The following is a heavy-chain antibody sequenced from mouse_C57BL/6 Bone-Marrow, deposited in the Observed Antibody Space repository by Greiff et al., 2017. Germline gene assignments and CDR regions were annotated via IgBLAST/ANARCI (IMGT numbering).Heavy chain of an antibody. CDR1: GFTFSNYW. D-gene: IGHD1-1*01. J-gene: IGHJ1*03. CDR3: TADYYGSRHWYIDV. Sequence: EVMLVESGGGLVQPGGSMKLSCVASGFTFSNYWMNWVRQSPEKGLEWVAQIRLKSDNYATHYAESVKGRFTISRDDSKSSVYLQMNNLRAEDTGIYYCTADYYGSRHWYIDVWGTGTTVTVSS. CDR2: IRLKSDNYAT. V-gene: IGHV6-3*01.